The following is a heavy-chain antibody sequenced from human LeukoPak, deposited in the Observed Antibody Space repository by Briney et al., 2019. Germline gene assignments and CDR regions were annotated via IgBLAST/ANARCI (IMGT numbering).Heavy chain of an antibody. V-gene: IGHV1-2*02. D-gene: IGHD3-3*01. J-gene: IGHJ4*02. CDR3: ARVYQYYDFWSGYLTIFDY. Sequence: ASVKVSCKASGYTFTGYYMHWVRQAPGQGLEWMGWINPNSGGTNYAQKFQGRVTMTRDTSISTAYMELSRLRSDDTSVYYCARVYQYYDFWSGYLTIFDYLGQGTLVTVSS. CDR1: GYTFTGYY. CDR2: INPNSGGT.